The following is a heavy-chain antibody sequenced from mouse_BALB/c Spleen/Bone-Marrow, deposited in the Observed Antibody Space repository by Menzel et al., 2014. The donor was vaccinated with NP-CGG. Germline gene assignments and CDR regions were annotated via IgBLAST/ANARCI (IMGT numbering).Heavy chain of an antibody. CDR1: GYTFTSYW. Sequence: VQLQQSGAELAKPGAPVRMSCKTSGYTFTSYWMHWVKQRPGQGLEWFGYIDPSTGYTEFNQKFKDRATLTADKSSSTAYMQLSSLTSEDSAVYYFARSYGNYVDYWGQGTTLTVSS. CDR2: IDPSTGYT. CDR3: ARSYGNYVDY. D-gene: IGHD2-1*01. J-gene: IGHJ2*01. V-gene: IGHV1-7*01.